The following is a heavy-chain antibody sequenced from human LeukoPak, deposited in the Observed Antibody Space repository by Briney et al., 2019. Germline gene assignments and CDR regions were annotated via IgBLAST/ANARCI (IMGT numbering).Heavy chain of an antibody. CDR1: GFTFSSYS. CDR2: ISSSSSYI. J-gene: IGHJ6*03. Sequence: GGSLRLSCAASGFTFSSYSMNWVRQAPGKGLEWVSSISSSSSYIYYADSVKGRFTISRDNAKNSLYLQMNSLRAEDTALYYCARESILKDYDSSGYYTSFYMDVWGKGTTVTVSS. D-gene: IGHD3-22*01. V-gene: IGHV3-21*04. CDR3: ARESILKDYDSSGYYTSFYMDV.